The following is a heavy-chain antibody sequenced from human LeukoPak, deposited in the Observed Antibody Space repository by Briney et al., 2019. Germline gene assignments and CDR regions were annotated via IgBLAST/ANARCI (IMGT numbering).Heavy chain of an antibody. Sequence: GRSLRLSCSASGFMFEDYAMHWVRQAPGKGLEWVAGISWNSGNVGYADSVKGRFTISRDNSKNTLYLQMNSLRAEDTAVYYCARLRYSSSSGSHNWFDPWGQGTLVTVSS. CDR3: ARLRYSSSSGSHNWFDP. V-gene: IGHV3-9*01. J-gene: IGHJ5*02. CDR1: GFMFEDYA. D-gene: IGHD6-6*01. CDR2: ISWNSGNV.